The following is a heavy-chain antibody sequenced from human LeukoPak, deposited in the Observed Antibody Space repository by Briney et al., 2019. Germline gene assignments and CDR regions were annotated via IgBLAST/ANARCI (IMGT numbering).Heavy chain of an antibody. CDR1: GFTINTYW. CDR2: IKQDGSQT. V-gene: IGHV3-7*03. CDR3: AKDISIAARPGAFDI. Sequence: GGSLRLSCVASGFTINTYWMSWVRQAPGKGPEWVANIKQDGSQTHYVDSVKGRFTISRDNSKNSLYLQMNSLRTEDTALYYCAKDISIAARPGAFDIWGQGTMVTVSS. D-gene: IGHD6-6*01. J-gene: IGHJ3*02.